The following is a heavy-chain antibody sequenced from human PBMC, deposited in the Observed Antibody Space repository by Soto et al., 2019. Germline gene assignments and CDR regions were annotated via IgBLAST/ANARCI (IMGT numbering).Heavy chain of an antibody. CDR3: AIDRVLAAASFDAFDI. V-gene: IGHV3-23*01. J-gene: IGHJ3*02. CDR2: ISGSGGST. D-gene: IGHD6-25*01. Sequence: GGSLRLSCAASGFTFSSYAMSWVRQAAGKGLEWVSAISGSGGSTYYADSVKGWFTISRDNSKNTLYLQMNSLRAEDTAVYYCAIDRVLAAASFDAFDIWGQVTMVTVSS. CDR1: GFTFSSYA.